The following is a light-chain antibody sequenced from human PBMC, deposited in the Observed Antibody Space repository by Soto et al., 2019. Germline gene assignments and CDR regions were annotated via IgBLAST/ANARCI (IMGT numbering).Light chain of an antibody. J-gene: IGKJ5*01. V-gene: IGKV3-11*01. CDR1: QSFRGL. CDR2: DAY. CDR3: QQRHMWPIP. Sequence: EVVLTQSPVTLSLSPGERATLSCRASQSFRGLLAWYQQKPGQAPRLLIYDAYNRATGIPPRFSGSGSGTDFTLTTSSLEPEDSAVYYCQQRHMWPIPFGQGTHWRL.